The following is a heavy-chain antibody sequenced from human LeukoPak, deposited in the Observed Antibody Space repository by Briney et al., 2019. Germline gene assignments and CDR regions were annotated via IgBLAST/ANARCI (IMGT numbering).Heavy chain of an antibody. CDR2: ISGSGSAT. V-gene: IGHV3-11*04. J-gene: IGHJ4*02. CDR1: GFTFSDYY. Sequence: GGSLRLSCATSGFTFSDYYMTWIRQAPRKGLEWVSYISGSGSATHYADSVKGRFVISRDNAKNSLYLQMNSLRAEDTAVYYCARPTPSTHLPEYWGQGTLGTVSS. D-gene: IGHD2-15*01. CDR3: ARPTPSTHLPEY.